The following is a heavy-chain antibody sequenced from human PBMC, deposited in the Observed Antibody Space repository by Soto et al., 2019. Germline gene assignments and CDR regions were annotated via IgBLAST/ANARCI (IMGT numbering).Heavy chain of an antibody. CDR1: GYTFTSFG. V-gene: IGHV1-18*01. CDR3: ARDGLVGYFDY. D-gene: IGHD6-19*01. Sequence: QVQLVQSGAEVKKPGASVKVSCKAAGYTFTSFGINWLRQAPGQGLEWMGWISAYNGNPNYAQKRQGRVTMTTDTSTSTAYMELRSLRSDDTAVYYGARDGLVGYFDYWGQGPLVTVAS. CDR2: ISAYNGNP. J-gene: IGHJ4*02.